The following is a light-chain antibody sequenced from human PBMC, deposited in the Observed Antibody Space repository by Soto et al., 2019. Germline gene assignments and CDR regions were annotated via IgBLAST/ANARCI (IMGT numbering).Light chain of an antibody. V-gene: IGKV3-15*01. Sequence: EIVMTQSQATLSVSPGERATLSCRASQSVSSNLAWYQQKPGQAPRLLIYGASTRATGIPARFSGSRSGTEFALTSSSLQSEDFENYSCQQYKNWPYTFGQGTKLEIK. CDR3: QQYKNWPYT. CDR1: QSVSSN. CDR2: GAS. J-gene: IGKJ2*01.